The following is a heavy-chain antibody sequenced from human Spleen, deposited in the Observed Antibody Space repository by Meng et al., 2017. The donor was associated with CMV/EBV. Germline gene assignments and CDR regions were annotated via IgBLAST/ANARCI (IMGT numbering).Heavy chain of an antibody. Sequence: QLQLQESGPGLVKPSDTLSLTCSVSGGSLSSSTYYWGWIRQPPGKGLEWIGTMYYTGTTYYNPSLKSRVTISLNTSKNQFSLKLTSLTAADTAMYYCGSVKRLGIDHWGQGTLVTVSS. CDR1: GGSLSSSTYY. CDR2: MYYTGTT. J-gene: IGHJ4*02. D-gene: IGHD1-1*01. V-gene: IGHV4-39*07. CDR3: GSVKRLGIDH.